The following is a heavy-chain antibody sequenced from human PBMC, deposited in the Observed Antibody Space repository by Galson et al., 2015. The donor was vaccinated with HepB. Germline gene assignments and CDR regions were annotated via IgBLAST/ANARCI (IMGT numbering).Heavy chain of an antibody. CDR3: ARMTRSVDYNFGMDV. CDR2: IGLDDDK. Sequence: PALVKPTQTLTLTCTFSGFSLLTTGMCVTWIRQPPGKALEWLAPIGLDDDKYYRTSLETRLTISKDAYRNQVVLTMTNMDPVDTDTYYCARMTRSVDYNFGMDVWGPGTPVTVSS. CDR1: GFSLLTTGMC. D-gene: IGHD5-24*01. J-gene: IGHJ6*02. V-gene: IGHV2-70*01.